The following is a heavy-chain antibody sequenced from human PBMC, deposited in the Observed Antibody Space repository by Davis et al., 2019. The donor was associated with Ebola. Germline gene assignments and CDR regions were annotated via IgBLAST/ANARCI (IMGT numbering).Heavy chain of an antibody. CDR1: GYTFGDYA. Sequence: AASVKVSCKASGYTFGDYAVHWVRQAPGQRPEWMGWINAGNGNTKYAEKFQDRVTITRDSSASTAYMEVTRLTSEDTAIYYCSRGGTNPEKTLFDHWGQGALVTVSS. CDR2: INAGNGNT. J-gene: IGHJ4*02. V-gene: IGHV1-3*01. D-gene: IGHD2-8*01. CDR3: SRGGTNPEKTLFDH.